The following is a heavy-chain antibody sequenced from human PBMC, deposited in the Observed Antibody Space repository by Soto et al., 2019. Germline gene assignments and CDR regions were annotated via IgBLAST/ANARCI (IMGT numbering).Heavy chain of an antibody. Sequence: GGSLRLSCAASGFTFSSYVMHWVRQAPGKGLEWVAVISYDGSNKYYADSVKGRFTISRDNSKNTLYLQMNSLRAEDTAVYYCASGRDGYNIRFDYWGQGTLVTVSS. CDR3: ASGRDGYNIRFDY. V-gene: IGHV3-30*03. D-gene: IGHD3-10*01. J-gene: IGHJ4*02. CDR1: GFTFSSYV. CDR2: ISYDGSNK.